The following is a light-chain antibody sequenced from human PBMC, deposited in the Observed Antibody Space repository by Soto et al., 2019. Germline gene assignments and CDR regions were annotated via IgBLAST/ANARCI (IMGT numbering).Light chain of an antibody. J-gene: IGLJ2*01. CDR1: SSDVG. Sequence: QSALTQPASVSGSLGQSITISCTGTSSDVGVSWYQQHPGKAPKVMIYEVTNRPSGVSNRFSGSKSGNTASLTISGLQAEDEGDYYCCSYISSSVIFGGGTKLTVL. CDR3: CSYISSSVI. CDR2: EVT. V-gene: IGLV2-14*01.